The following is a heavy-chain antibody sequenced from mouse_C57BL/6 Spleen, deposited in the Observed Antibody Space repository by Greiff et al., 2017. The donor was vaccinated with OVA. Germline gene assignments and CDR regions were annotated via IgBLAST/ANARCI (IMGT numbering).Heavy chain of an antibody. V-gene: IGHV1-81*01. CDR1: GYTFTSYG. Sequence: QVQLQQSGAELARPGASVKLSCKASGYTFTSYGISWVKQRTGQGLEWIGEIYPRSGNTYYNEKFKGKATLTADKSSSTAYMELRSLTSEDSAVSFCARREGQGAMDYWGQGTSVTVSS. J-gene: IGHJ4*01. D-gene: IGHD3-3*01. CDR2: IYPRSGNT. CDR3: ARREGQGAMDY.